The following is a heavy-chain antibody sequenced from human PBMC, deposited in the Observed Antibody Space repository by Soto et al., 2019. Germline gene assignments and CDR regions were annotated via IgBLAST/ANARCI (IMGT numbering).Heavy chain of an antibody. Sequence: EVQLVETGGGLIQPGGSLRLSCAASGFTVSSNYMSWVRQAPGKGLEWVSVIYSGGSTYYADSVKGRYTISCDNSKNTLCLPMNSLRAEDTAVYYCARDRFWSGSSRGLSGMDVWGQGTTVTVAS. V-gene: IGHV3-53*02. CDR3: ARDRFWSGSSRGLSGMDV. CDR1: GFTVSSNY. D-gene: IGHD3-3*01. CDR2: IYSGGST. J-gene: IGHJ6*02.